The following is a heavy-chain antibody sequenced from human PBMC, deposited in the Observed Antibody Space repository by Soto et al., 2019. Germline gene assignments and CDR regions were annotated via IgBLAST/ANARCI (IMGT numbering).Heavy chain of an antibody. CDR2: VSGSGGSP. D-gene: IGHD6-6*01. CDR3: AKGLARAKYSLDY. Sequence: PGGSLRLSCAASGFTFSSYWMSWVRQAPGKGLEWVSGVSGSGGSPYSSDSVKGRFTISRDNSRDTLYLQMNSLRAEDTAVYYCAKGLARAKYSLDYWGQGTLVTVSS. J-gene: IGHJ4*02. V-gene: IGHV3-23*01. CDR1: GFTFSSYW.